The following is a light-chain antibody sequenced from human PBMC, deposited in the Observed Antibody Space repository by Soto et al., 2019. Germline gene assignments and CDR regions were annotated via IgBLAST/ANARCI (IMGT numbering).Light chain of an antibody. CDR1: QSFSSSS. Sequence: EIVLTQSPGTLSLSPGERATLSCRASQSFSSSSLAWYQQKPGQAPSLLIYGASSRATGIPDRFSGSGSGTDFTLTISRLEPEDFAVYYCQQYGSSPLTFGGGTKVDIK. J-gene: IGKJ4*01. CDR2: GAS. CDR3: QQYGSSPLT. V-gene: IGKV3-20*01.